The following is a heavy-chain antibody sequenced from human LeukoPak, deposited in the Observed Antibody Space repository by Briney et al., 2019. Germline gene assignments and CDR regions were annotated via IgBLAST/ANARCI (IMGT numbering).Heavy chain of an antibody. CDR1: GGSISSSSYY. J-gene: IGHJ4*02. D-gene: IGHD4-11*01. Sequence: SETLSLTCTVSGGSISSSSYYWGWIPQPPGKGLEWIGSIYYSGSTYYNPSLKSRVTISVDTSKNQFSLKLSSVTAADTAVYYCARLVYSNYVDYWGQGTLVTVSS. CDR3: ARLVYSNYVDY. V-gene: IGHV4-39*01. CDR2: IYYSGST.